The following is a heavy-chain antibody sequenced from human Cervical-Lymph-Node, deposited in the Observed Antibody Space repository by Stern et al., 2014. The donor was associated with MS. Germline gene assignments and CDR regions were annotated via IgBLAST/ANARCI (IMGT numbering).Heavy chain of an antibody. Sequence: EVQLVESGAEVKKPGESLKISCKGSGYSFTANWIAWVRQMPGKGLEWMGIIYPGDSDTRYSPSFQVKVSISADKTISTAYLQWSSLKATDTAMYYCARDYGDYAFDYWGQGTLVTVSS. D-gene: IGHD4-17*01. CDR1: GYSFTANW. J-gene: IGHJ4*02. V-gene: IGHV5-51*01. CDR2: IYPGDSDT. CDR3: ARDYGDYAFDY.